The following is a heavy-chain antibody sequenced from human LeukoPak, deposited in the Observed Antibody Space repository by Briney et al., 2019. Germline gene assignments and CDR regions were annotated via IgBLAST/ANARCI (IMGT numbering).Heavy chain of an antibody. CDR3: AKDQRLFQWLVPFDY. V-gene: IGHV1-46*01. J-gene: IGHJ4*02. CDR1: GYTFTSYY. D-gene: IGHD6-19*01. Sequence: ASVKVSCKASGYTFTSYYMHWVRQAPGQGLEWMGIINPSGGSTSYAQKFQGRVTMTRDTSTSTVYMELSSLRSEDTAVYYCAKDQRLFQWLVPFDYWGQGTLVTVSS. CDR2: INPSGGST.